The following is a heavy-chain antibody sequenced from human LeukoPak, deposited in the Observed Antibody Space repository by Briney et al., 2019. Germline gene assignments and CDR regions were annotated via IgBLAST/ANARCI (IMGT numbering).Heavy chain of an antibody. CDR2: IYSSGST. CDR3: ARAAHSGSLAPFDY. J-gene: IGHJ4*02. Sequence: PSQTLSLTCTVSGGSISSDNYYWSWIRQPAGKGLEWIGRIYSSGSTNYNPSLKSRVTMSLDTSKNQFSLKLSSVTAADTAVYYCARAAHSGSLAPFDYWGQGTLVTVSS. V-gene: IGHV4-61*02. D-gene: IGHD1-26*01. CDR1: GGSISSDNYY.